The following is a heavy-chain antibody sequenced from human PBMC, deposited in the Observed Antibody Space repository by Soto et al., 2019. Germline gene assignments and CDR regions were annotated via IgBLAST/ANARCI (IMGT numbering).Heavy chain of an antibody. D-gene: IGHD2-21*02. Sequence: GGSLRLSCAASGFTFSSYAMSWVRQAPGKGLEWVSAISGSGGSTYHADSVKGRFIISRDNSKNTLYLQMNSLRAEDTAVYYCAKDSLVTTNPSGIFDYWGQGTLVTVSS. CDR2: ISGSGGST. CDR1: GFTFSSYA. CDR3: AKDSLVTTNPSGIFDY. V-gene: IGHV3-23*01. J-gene: IGHJ4*02.